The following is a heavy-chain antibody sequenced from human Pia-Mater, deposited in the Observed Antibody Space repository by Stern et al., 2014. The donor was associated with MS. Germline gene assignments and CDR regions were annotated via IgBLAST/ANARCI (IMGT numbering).Heavy chain of an antibody. CDR2: INTNTGKP. CDR1: GYNFRNYA. Sequence: VQLVESGSELKKPGASVKVSCKASGYNFRNYAMNWVRQAPGQGLEWMGWINTNTGKPLHAQGFTGRFVFSLDTSVSTAYLQISSLKTEDTAVYYCASRGAGEFGVSPTGSWGQGTLVTVSS. CDR3: ASRGAGEFGVSPTGS. V-gene: IGHV7-4-1*02. D-gene: IGHD2-8*01. J-gene: IGHJ5*02.